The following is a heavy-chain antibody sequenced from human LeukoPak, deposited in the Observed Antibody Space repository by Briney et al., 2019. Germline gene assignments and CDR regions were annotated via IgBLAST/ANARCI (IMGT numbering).Heavy chain of an antibody. J-gene: IGHJ4*02. D-gene: IGHD6-19*01. CDR3: ARDREQYDY. Sequence: SETLSLTCIVSGGSISNGSYYWSWIRQFPGKGLEWIGYIYCSGTYYNPSLKSRVTISEDTSKNQFSLKLSSVTAADTAVYYCARDREQYDYWGQGTLVTVSS. CDR2: IYCSGT. CDR1: GGSISNGSYY. V-gene: IGHV4-31*03.